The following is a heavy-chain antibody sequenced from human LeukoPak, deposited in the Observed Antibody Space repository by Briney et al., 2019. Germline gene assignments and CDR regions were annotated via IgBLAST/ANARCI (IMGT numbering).Heavy chain of an antibody. Sequence: PSETLSLTCTVSGGSISSSSYYWGWVRQPPGQGLEWIGYIYYSGSTNYNPSLKSRVTISVDTSKNQFSLKLSSVTAADTAVYYCARDVGATPGYFDYWGQGTLVTVSS. CDR3: ARDVGATPGYFDY. D-gene: IGHD1-26*01. CDR1: GGSISSSSYY. CDR2: IYYSGST. V-gene: IGHV4-61*01. J-gene: IGHJ4*02.